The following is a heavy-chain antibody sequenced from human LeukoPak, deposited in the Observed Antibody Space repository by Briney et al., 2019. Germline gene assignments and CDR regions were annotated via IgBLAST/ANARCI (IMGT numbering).Heavy chain of an antibody. J-gene: IGHJ4*02. D-gene: IGHD5-12*01. Sequence: GSSVKVSCKASGGTFSSYAISWVRQAPGQGLEWMGGLIPIFGTANYAQKFQGRVTITADESTSTAYMELSSLRSEDTAVYYCARGHNSGYDTRAASFDYWGQGTLVTVSS. CDR2: LIPIFGTA. CDR1: GGTFSSYA. V-gene: IGHV1-69*01. CDR3: ARGHNSGYDTRAASFDY.